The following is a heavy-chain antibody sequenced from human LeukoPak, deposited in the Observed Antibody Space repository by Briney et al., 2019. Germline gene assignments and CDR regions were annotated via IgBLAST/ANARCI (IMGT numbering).Heavy chain of an antibody. J-gene: IGHJ4*02. D-gene: IGHD6-13*01. Sequence: RSLRLSCAASGFTFSSYAMHWVRQAPGKGLEWVAVISYDGSNKYYADSVKGRFTISRDNSKNTLYLQMNSLRAEDTAVYYCARDHELVLDYWGQGTLVTVSS. CDR1: GFTFSSYA. CDR2: ISYDGSNK. CDR3: ARDHELVLDY. V-gene: IGHV3-30*04.